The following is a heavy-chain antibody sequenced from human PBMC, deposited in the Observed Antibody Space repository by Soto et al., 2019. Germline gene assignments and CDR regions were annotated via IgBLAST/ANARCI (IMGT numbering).Heavy chain of an antibody. J-gene: IGHJ4*02. CDR3: AKSRVFIGAIVTLLDS. V-gene: IGHV3-23*01. CDR1: GFTFSSYA. D-gene: IGHD3-16*02. CDR2: ISNNGDTA. Sequence: EVQLLESGGGLVQPGGSLTLSCATSGFTFSSYAMVWVRQAAEKGLEWVASISNNGDTAYYADSVKGRFTISRGNSENTLYLQMNGLRAVDTALYFRAKSRVFIGAIVTLLDSWGQGTQVTVSS.